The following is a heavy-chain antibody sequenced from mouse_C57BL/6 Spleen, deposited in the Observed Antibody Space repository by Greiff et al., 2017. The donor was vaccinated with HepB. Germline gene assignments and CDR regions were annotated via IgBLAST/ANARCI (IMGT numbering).Heavy chain of an antibody. CDR1: GFTFSDYY. D-gene: IGHD2-3*01. J-gene: IGHJ1*03. CDR2: INYDGSST. V-gene: IGHV5-16*01. CDR3: ARDQGDGYYVYFDV. Sequence: EVKVVESEGGLVQPGSSMKLSCTASGFTFSDYYMAWVRQVPEKGLEWVANINYDGSSTYYLDSLKSRFIISRDNAKNILYLQMSSLKSEDTATYYCARDQGDGYYVYFDVWGTGTTVTVSS.